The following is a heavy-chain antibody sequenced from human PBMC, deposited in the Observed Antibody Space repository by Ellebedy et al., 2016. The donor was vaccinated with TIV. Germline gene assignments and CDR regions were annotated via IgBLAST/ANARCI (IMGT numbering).Heavy chain of an antibody. J-gene: IGHJ1*01. CDR2: ITESGGNT. CDR1: GLTFSSHA. CDR3: AKFRGLLWFGDFTDD. Sequence: PGGSLRLSCAASGLTFSSHAMSWVRQAPGKGLEWVSSITESGGNTFYADSVEGRFTISRDNSKNTLYLQLNSLRVEDTAVYFCAKFRGLLWFGDFTDDWGQGTLVTVSS. V-gene: IGHV3-23*01. D-gene: IGHD3-10*01.